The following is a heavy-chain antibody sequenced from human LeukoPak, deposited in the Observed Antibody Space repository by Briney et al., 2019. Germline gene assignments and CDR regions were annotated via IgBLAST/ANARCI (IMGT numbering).Heavy chain of an antibody. CDR1: GFTFSSYS. D-gene: IGHD3-22*01. Sequence: GGSLRLSCAASGFTFSSYSMNWVRQAPGKGLEWVSSISSSSSYIYYADSVKGRFTISRDNAKNSLYLQMNSLRAEDTAVYYCAKGSYYDSSGLYFDYWGQGTLVTVSS. V-gene: IGHV3-21*04. CDR3: AKGSYYDSSGLYFDY. J-gene: IGHJ4*02. CDR2: ISSSSSYI.